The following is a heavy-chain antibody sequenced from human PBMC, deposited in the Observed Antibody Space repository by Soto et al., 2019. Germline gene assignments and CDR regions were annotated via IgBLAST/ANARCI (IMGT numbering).Heavy chain of an antibody. CDR1: GFSLSTSEVG. J-gene: IGHJ4*02. CDR3: ARLTDLYIMFGF. Sequence: SGPTLVNPTQTLTLTCTFSGFSLSTSEVGVGWIRQPPGKALELLGIIYWDDDKRYSPLLNKRLTITKDTSKNQVVLTMTNMDSVDTGTYYCARLTDLYIMFGFWGQGTRVTVSS. V-gene: IGHV2-5*02. D-gene: IGHD3-16*01. CDR2: IYWDDDK.